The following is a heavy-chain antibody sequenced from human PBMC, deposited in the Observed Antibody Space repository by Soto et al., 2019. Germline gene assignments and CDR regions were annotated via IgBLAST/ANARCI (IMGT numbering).Heavy chain of an antibody. CDR3: ARVPMTTVTTWGYYYYCMDV. D-gene: IGHD4-17*01. V-gene: IGHV4-4*02. Sequence: LSLTCAVSGGSIRRSNWWSWVRQPPGKGLEWIGEIYHSGSTNYNPSLKSRVTISVDKSKNQFSLKLSSVTAADTAVYYCARVPMTTVTTWGYYYYCMDVWGQGTTVTVSS. J-gene: IGHJ6*02. CDR2: IYHSGST. CDR1: GGSIRRSNW.